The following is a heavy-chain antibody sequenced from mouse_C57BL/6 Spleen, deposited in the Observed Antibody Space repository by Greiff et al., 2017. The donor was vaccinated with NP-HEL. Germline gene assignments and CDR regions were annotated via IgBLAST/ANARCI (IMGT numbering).Heavy chain of an antibody. CDR1: DSEVFPIAY. D-gene: IGHD2-1*01. J-gene: IGHJ1*03. V-gene: IGHV15-2*01. Sequence: QVQLKESGSELRSPGSSVKLSCKDFDSEVFPIAYMSWVRQKPGHGFEWIGGILPSIGRTIYGEKFEDKATLDADTLSNTAYLELNSLTSEDSAIYYCARAGNYGYFDVWGTGTTVTVSS. CDR3: ARAGNYGYFDV. CDR2: ILPSIGRT.